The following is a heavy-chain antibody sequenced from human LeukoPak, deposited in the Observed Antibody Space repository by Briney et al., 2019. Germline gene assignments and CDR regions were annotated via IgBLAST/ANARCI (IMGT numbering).Heavy chain of an antibody. CDR3: AREAVSVAAAGTGESFDY. CDR1: GYTFTSYY. D-gene: IGHD6-13*01. V-gene: IGHV1-46*01. J-gene: IGHJ4*02. Sequence: ASVKVSCKASGYTFTSYYMHWVRQAPGQGLEWMGIINPSGGSTSYAQKFQGRVTMTRDTSTSTVYMELSSLRSEDTAVYYCAREAVSVAAAGTGESFDYWGQGTLVTVSS. CDR2: INPSGGST.